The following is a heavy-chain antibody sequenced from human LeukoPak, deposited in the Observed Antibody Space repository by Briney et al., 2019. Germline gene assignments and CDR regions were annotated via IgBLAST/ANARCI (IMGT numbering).Heavy chain of an antibody. V-gene: IGHV1-46*01. CDR1: GYTFTSYY. D-gene: IGHD1-26*01. Sequence: GASVKVSCKASGYTFTSYYMHWVRQAPGQGLEWMGIINPSGGSTSYGQKFQGRVTMTRDTYTSTVYMELSSLRSEDTAVYYCARASGSYYGTHYFGYWGQGTLVTVSS. J-gene: IGHJ4*02. CDR2: INPSGGST. CDR3: ARASGSYYGTHYFGY.